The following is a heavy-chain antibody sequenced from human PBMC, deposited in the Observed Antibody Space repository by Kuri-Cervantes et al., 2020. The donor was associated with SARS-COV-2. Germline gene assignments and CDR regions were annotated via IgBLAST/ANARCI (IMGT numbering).Heavy chain of an antibody. D-gene: IGHD6-19*01. Sequence: ASVKVSCKASGYTXXSYGFSWVRQAPGQGLEWMGXISPXHGNTXYTQKFQGRVTMTTDTSTSTAYMXXRSLRSDDTAVYYCARELGHTAVTGHLYYHYGMDVWGQGTTVTVSS. CDR3: ARELGHTAVTGHLYYHYGMDV. CDR1: GYTXXSYG. CDR2: ISPXHGNT. J-gene: IGHJ6*02. V-gene: IGHV1-18*01.